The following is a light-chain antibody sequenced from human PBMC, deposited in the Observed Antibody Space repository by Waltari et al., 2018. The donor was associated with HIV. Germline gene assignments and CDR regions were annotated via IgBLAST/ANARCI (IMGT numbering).Light chain of an antibody. J-gene: IGLJ3*02. Sequence: QSALTQPPSASGSLGQSVTISCTGSSSDIGAYDFVSWFQQHPHSAPKLVLYEVTRRPSRVPARFSGSRSCNTAFLTVAGLQPDDDATYFCSAYGDSLRVLFGGGTNVTVL. CDR2: EVT. V-gene: IGLV2-8*01. CDR1: SSDIGAYDF. CDR3: SAYGDSLRVL.